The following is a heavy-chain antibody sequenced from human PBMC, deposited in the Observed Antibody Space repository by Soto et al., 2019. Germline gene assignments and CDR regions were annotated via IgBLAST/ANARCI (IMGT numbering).Heavy chain of an antibody. D-gene: IGHD5-12*01. V-gene: IGHV4-61*01. CDR1: GGSVSSRSHF. Sequence: QVQLQESGPGVVKPSDTLSVTCTVSGGSVSSRSHFWSWIRQLPGGGLQWIGYIYYTGNTNYSPSLKSRATLSVDTSRNQFSLRLTSVTSADTAIYYCARYDAESGSNKLDPWGKGTLVTVSS. J-gene: IGHJ5*02. CDR3: ARYDAESGSNKLDP. CDR2: IYYTGNT.